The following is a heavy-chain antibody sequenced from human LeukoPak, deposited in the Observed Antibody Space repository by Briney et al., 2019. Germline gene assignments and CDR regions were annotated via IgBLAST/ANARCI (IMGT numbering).Heavy chain of an antibody. V-gene: IGHV1-69*13. D-gene: IGHD6-19*01. CDR3: ARGPGSSGWYNFFDY. CDR2: IIPIFGTA. J-gene: IGHJ4*02. Sequence: ASVKVSCKASEGTFSSYAISWVRQAPGQGLEWMGGIIPIFGTANYAQKFQGRVTITADESTSTAYMELSSLRSEDTAVYYCARGPGSSGWYNFFDYWGQGTLVTVSS. CDR1: EGTFSSYA.